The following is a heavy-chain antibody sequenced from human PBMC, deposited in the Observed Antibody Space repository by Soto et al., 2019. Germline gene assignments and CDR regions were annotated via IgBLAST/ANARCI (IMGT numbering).Heavy chain of an antibody. CDR2: IIPIFGTA. D-gene: IGHD3-3*01. V-gene: IGHV1-69*13. CDR1: GGTFSSYA. J-gene: IGHJ6*02. CDR3: ARQKVGELRFLEWSYGMDV. Sequence: ASVKVSCKASGGTFSSYAISWVRQAPGQGLEWMGGIIPIFGTANYAQKFQGRVTITADESTSTAYMELSSLRSEDTAVYYCARQKVGELRFLEWSYGMDVWGQGTTVTVSS.